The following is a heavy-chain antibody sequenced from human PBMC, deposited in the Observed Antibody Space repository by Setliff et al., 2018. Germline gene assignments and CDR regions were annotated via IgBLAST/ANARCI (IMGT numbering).Heavy chain of an antibody. CDR2: IKSKTDGGTT. CDR1: GFTFSNAS. Sequence: AGTLRLTCTASGFTFSNASMSWVRQAPGKGLEWVGRIKSKTDGGTTDYAAPVKGRFTISRDDSKNTLYLQMNSLKTEDTAVYYCTTSISEDYDYWGQGSLVTVSS. V-gene: IGHV3-15*01. J-gene: IGHJ4*02. CDR3: TTSISEDYDY.